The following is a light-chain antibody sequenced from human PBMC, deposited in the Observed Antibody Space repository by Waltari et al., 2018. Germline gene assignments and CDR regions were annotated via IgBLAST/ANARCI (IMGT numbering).Light chain of an antibody. J-gene: IGKJ1*01. V-gene: IGKV3-20*01. Sequence: EIVLTQSPGTLSLSPGERATLSCRASQSVGTYLAWYQQTPGQAPRLLIYGASNRAAGIPDRFSGSGSGTDFSLTISRLEPEDFAVYYCQKYERLPATFGQGTKVDIK. CDR3: QKYERLPAT. CDR2: GAS. CDR1: QSVGTY.